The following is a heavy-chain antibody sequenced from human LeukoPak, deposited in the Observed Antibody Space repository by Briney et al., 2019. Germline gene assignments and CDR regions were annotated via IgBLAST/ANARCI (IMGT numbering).Heavy chain of an antibody. CDR1: GFTFSDYY. J-gene: IGHJ4*02. CDR2: ISNSGNTI. D-gene: IGHD3-10*01. Sequence: GGSLRLSCAASGFTFSDYYMSWIRQAPGKGLEWVSYISNSGNTIYYAGSVKGRFTIFRDNAKNSLYLQMNSLRAEDTAVYYCAKDRDYYGSGSYYLINGYFDYWGQGTLVTVSS. CDR3: AKDRDYYGSGSYYLINGYFDY. V-gene: IGHV3-11*04.